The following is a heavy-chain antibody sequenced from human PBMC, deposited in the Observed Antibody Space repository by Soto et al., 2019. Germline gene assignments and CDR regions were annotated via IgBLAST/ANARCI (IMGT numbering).Heavy chain of an antibody. D-gene: IGHD6-19*01. V-gene: IGHV4-30-4*01. CDR1: GGSISSGDYY. CDR3: ARDRQWLAYFDY. CDR2: IYYSGST. Sequence: SETLSLTCTVSGGSISSGDYYWSWIRQPPGKGLEWIGYIYYSGSTYYNPSLKSRVTISVDTSKNQFSLKLTSVTAADTAVYYCARDRQWLAYFDYWGQGTLVTVSS. J-gene: IGHJ4*02.